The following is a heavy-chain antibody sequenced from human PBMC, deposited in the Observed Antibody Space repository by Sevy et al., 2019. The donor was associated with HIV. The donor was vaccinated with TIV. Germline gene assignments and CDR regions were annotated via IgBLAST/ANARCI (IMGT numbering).Heavy chain of an antibody. CDR1: GGTFSSYA. J-gene: IGHJ6*02. CDR3: ARGPDIVVVPAAQGYYYYGMDV. V-gene: IGHV1-69*13. Sequence: ASVKVSCKASGGTFSSYAISWVRQAPGQGLEWMGGIIPIFGTANYAQKFQGRVTITADESTSTAYMELSRLRSEDTAVYYCARGPDIVVVPAAQGYYYYGMDVWGQGTTVTVSS. CDR2: IIPIFGTA. D-gene: IGHD2-2*01.